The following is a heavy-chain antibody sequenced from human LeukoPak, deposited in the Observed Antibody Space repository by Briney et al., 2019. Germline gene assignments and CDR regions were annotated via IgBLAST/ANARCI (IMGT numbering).Heavy chain of an antibody. J-gene: IGHJ5*02. Sequence: GSLRLSCAASGFTFSSYGMGWVRQAPGKGLEWIGSIYYSGSTYYNPSLKSRVTISVDTSKNQFSLKLSSVTAADTAVYYCARDYRALMGPWGQGTLVTVSS. CDR3: ARDYRALMGP. CDR2: IYYSGST. CDR1: GFTFSSYG. D-gene: IGHD2-8*01. V-gene: IGHV4-39*07.